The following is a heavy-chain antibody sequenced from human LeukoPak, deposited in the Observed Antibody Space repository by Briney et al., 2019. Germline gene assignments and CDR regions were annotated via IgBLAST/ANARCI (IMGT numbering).Heavy chain of an antibody. V-gene: IGHV1-18*04. Sequence: ASVKVSCKASGYTFTGYYMHWVRQAPGQGLEWMGWISAYNGNTNYAQKLQGRVTMTTDTSTSTAYMELRSLRSDDTAVYYCARSDLYGSFRTFDYWGQGTLVTVSS. D-gene: IGHD1-26*01. CDR3: ARSDLYGSFRTFDY. CDR2: ISAYNGNT. CDR1: GYTFTGYY. J-gene: IGHJ4*02.